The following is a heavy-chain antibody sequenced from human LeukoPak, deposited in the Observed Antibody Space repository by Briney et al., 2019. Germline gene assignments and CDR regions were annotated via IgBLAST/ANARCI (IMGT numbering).Heavy chain of an antibody. V-gene: IGHV3-23*01. Sequence: GGSLRLSCAASGFTFSSYAMSWVRQAPGKGLEWVSAISGSGGSTYYADSVKGRFTISRDNSENTLYLQMNSLRAEDTAVYYCAKKLRYNWNEPFDYWGQGTLVTVSS. D-gene: IGHD1-1*01. J-gene: IGHJ4*02. CDR3: AKKLRYNWNEPFDY. CDR1: GFTFSSYA. CDR2: ISGSGGST.